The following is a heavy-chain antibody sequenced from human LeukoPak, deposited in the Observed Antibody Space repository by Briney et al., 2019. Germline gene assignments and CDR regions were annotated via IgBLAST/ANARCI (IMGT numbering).Heavy chain of an antibody. Sequence: GGSLRLSCAGSGFIFNNYAMHWVRQPPGEGLEWVSGISWNSGSIDYADSVKGRFTISRDNAKNSLYLQMNSLGTEDTALYYCAKEIHPRSSNGWPFDYWGQGTLVTVSS. CDR3: AKEIHPRSSNGWPFDY. CDR2: ISWNSGSI. V-gene: IGHV3-9*01. J-gene: IGHJ4*02. D-gene: IGHD6-19*01. CDR1: GFIFNNYA.